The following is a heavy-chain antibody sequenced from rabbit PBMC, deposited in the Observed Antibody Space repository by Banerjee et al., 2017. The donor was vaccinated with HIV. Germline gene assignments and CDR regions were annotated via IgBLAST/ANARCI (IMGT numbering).Heavy chain of an antibody. CDR3: ARAPYNPFRLDL. CDR1: GFSFSSGDD. CDR2: IPTGYGGA. J-gene: IGHJ3*01. V-gene: IGHV1S45*01. Sequence: QEQLVESGGGLVKPGASLTLTCKASGFSFSSGDDMCWVRQAPGKGLEWIGCIPTGYGGAYYGSWAKDRFTISKTSSTVDLKMTSLTVADTATYFCARAPYNPFRLDLWGPGTLVTVS. D-gene: IGHD1-1*01.